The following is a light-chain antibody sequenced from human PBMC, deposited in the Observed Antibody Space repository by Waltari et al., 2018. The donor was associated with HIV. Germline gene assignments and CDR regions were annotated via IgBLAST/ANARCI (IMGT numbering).Light chain of an antibody. V-gene: IGLV7-43*01. CDR2: SST. J-gene: IGLJ2*01. CDR3: MLFFRTSYL. CDR1: TGPVGSGHS. Sequence: QTVVTQEPSMTVCPGGTVTPTRSSATGPVGSGHSVNGFQQKPGQPPRPLIYSSTMRHPLTPERFSASLVGDRAALTLSNVWPEDQADYYCMLFFRTSYLFGGGTRVTVL.